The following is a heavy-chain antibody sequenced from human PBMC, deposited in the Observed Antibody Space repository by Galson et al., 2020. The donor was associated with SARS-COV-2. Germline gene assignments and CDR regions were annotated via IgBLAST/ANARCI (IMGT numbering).Heavy chain of an antibody. V-gene: IGHV3-23*01. CDR3: AKAYGVHYDILTGYYQYYGMDV. CDR2: ISGSGGST. J-gene: IGHJ6*02. D-gene: IGHD3-9*01. Sequence: GGSLRLSCAASGFTFSSYAMSWVRQAPGKGLEWVSAISGSGGSTYYADSVKGRFTISRDNSKNTLYLQMNSLRAEDTAVYYCAKAYGVHYDILTGYYQYYGMDVWGQGTTVTVSS. CDR1: GFTFSSYA.